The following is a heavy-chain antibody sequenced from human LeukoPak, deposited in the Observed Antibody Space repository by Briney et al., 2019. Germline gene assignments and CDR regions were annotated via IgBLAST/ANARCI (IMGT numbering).Heavy chain of an antibody. D-gene: IGHD4-17*01. V-gene: IGHV1-3*04. CDR1: GYTFTSYA. CDR3: ARNTETTIPLPYYFDY. J-gene: IGHJ4*02. Sequence: ASVKVSCKASGYTFTSYAMHWVRQAPGQRLECMGWINTGNGNTKYSQKFQGRVTITRDTSASTAYMDLSSLRSEDTAVYYCARNTETTIPLPYYFDYWGQGTLVTVSS. CDR2: INTGNGNT.